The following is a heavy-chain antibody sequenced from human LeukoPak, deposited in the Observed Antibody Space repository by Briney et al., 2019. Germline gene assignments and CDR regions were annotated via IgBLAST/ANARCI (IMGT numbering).Heavy chain of an antibody. V-gene: IGHV3-21*01. J-gene: IGHJ4*02. D-gene: IGHD3-22*01. Sequence: GGSLRLSCAASGFTFSSYSMNWVRQASGKGLEWVSSISSSSSYIYYADSVKGRFTISRDNAKNSLYLQMNSLRAEDTAVYYCARPGDSSGYALGKWGQGTLVTVSS. CDR2: ISSSSSYI. CDR3: ARPGDSSGYALGK. CDR1: GFTFSSYS.